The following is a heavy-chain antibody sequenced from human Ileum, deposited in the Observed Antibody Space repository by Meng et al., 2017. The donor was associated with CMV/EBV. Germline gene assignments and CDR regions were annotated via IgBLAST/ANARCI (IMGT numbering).Heavy chain of an antibody. CDR2: ISTNNGDT. CDR3: ARRVRESSGWGWDFDL. CDR1: GHTFTNYA. D-gene: IGHD6-19*01. V-gene: IGHV1-18*04. J-gene: IGHJ2*01. Sequence: GHTFTNYAIRGVRPAPGQGLEWMGRISTNNGDTEVEQKIQRRVAMTTDTSTSTAYMELRSLRFDDTAVYYCARRVRESSGWGWDFDLWGRGTLVTVSS.